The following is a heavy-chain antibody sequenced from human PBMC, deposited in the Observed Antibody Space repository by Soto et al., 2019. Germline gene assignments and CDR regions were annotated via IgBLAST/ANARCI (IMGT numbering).Heavy chain of an antibody. CDR2: IKQDGSEK. V-gene: IGHV3-7*05. J-gene: IGHJ4*02. D-gene: IGHD5-12*01. Sequence: EVHLVESGGGLVQPGGSLRLSCAASGFTFGSYWMSWVRQAPGKGLEWVANIKQDGSEKYYVDSVKGRCTISRDNARNSLYLQMNSLRAEDTAVYYCAKDAPLGYSGYGLDYWGQGTLVTVSS. CDR3: AKDAPLGYSGYGLDY. CDR1: GFTFGSYW.